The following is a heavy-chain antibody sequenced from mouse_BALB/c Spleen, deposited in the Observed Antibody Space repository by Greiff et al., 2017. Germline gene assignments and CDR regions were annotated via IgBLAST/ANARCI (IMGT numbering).Heavy chain of an antibody. D-gene: IGHD2-1*01. J-gene: IGHJ2*01. CDR3: ARDGNYDY. Sequence: VQLLQPGAELVKPGASVKLSCKASGYTFTSYWMHWVKQSPGQGLEWIGEINPSNGRTNYNEKFKSKATLTVDKSSSTAYMQLSSLTSEDSAVYYCARDGNYDYWGQGTTLTVSS. CDR1: GYTFTSYW. CDR2: INPSNGRT. V-gene: IGHV1S81*02.